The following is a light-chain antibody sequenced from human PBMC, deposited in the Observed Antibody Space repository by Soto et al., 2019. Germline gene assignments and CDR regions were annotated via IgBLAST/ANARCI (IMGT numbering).Light chain of an antibody. V-gene: IGKV1-5*03. CDR3: QQYNSYSRT. CDR2: KAS. Sequence: DIQMTQSPSTLSASVGDRVTITCRASQNINSWLAWYQRKPGKAPKLLIYKASSLESGVPSRFSGSGSGTEFTLTISSLQPDDFATYYCQQYNSYSRTFGQGTKVDIK. CDR1: QNINSW. J-gene: IGKJ1*01.